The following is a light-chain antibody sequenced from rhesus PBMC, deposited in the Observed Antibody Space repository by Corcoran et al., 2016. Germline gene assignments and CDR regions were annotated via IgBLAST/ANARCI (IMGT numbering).Light chain of an antibody. Sequence: DIQLTQSPSSLSASVGDRVTITCRASQGISSYLAWYQQKSGKAPKLLIYDASNLQSGVPSRVSGSGCGTEFTLTISSLQPEDFATYYCQQRNSYPWTFGQGTKVEIK. V-gene: IGKV1-38*01. CDR3: QQRNSYPWT. J-gene: IGKJ1*01. CDR1: QGISSY. CDR2: DAS.